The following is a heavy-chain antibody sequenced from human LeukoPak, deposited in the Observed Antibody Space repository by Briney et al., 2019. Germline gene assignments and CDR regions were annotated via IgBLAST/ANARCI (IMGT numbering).Heavy chain of an antibody. J-gene: IGHJ4*02. CDR3: ARDGSYDSSINY. V-gene: IGHV3-30-3*01. Sequence: PGGSLRLSCAASGFTFSSYAMHWVRQAPGKGLEWVAVISYDGSNKYYADSVKGRLTISRDNSKNTLYLQMNSLRAEDTAVYYCARDGSYDSSINYWGQGTLVTVSS. D-gene: IGHD3-22*01. CDR2: ISYDGSNK. CDR1: GFTFSSYA.